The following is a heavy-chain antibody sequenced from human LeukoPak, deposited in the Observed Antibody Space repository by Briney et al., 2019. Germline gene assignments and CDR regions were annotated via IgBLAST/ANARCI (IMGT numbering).Heavy chain of an antibody. CDR1: GYTFTGYY. J-gene: IGHJ6*02. V-gene: IGHV1-2*02. CDR3: ARDAGGVVAAKYYYYGMDV. CDR2: INPNSGGT. D-gene: IGHD2-15*01. Sequence: ASVKVSCKASGYTFTGYYMHWVRQAPGQGLEWMGWINPNSGGTNYAQKFQGRVTMTRDTSISTAYMELSRLRSDDTAVYYCARDAGGVVAAKYYYYGMDVWGQGTTVTVSS.